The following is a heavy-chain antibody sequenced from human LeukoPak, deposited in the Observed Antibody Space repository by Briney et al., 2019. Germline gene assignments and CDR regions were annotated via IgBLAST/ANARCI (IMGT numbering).Heavy chain of an antibody. CDR3: AKGVAKAIKGFDY. Sequence: PGGSLRLSCAASGFTFSSYWMSWVRQAPGKGLEWVANIKQDGSEKYYVDSVKGRFTISRDNAKNSLYLQMNSLGAEDTAVYYCAKGVAKAIKGFDYWGQGTLVTVSS. V-gene: IGHV3-7*03. D-gene: IGHD3-9*01. J-gene: IGHJ4*02. CDR2: IKQDGSEK. CDR1: GFTFSSYW.